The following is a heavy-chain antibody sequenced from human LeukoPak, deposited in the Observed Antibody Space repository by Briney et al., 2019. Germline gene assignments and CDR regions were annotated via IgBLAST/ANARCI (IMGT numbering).Heavy chain of an antibody. CDR3: ARGQRRLYYYGMDV. J-gene: IGHJ6*02. V-gene: IGHV1-69*04. Sequence: GASVKVSCKASGYTFTSYGISWVRQAPGQGLEWMGRIIPILGIANYAQKFQGRVTITADKSTSTAYMELSSLRSEDTAVYYCARGQRRLYYYGMDVWGQGTTVTVSS. CDR1: GYTFTSYG. CDR2: IIPILGIA.